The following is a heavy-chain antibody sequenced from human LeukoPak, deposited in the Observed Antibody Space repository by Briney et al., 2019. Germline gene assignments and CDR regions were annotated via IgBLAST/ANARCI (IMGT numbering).Heavy chain of an antibody. D-gene: IGHD6-13*01. CDR1: GGSISSGGYY. J-gene: IGHJ4*02. V-gene: IGHV4-31*03. CDR2: IYYSGST. CDR3: AREVSAAGTVKWFDY. Sequence: TLSLTCTVSGGSISSGGYYWSWIRQHPGKGLEWIGYIYYSGSTYYNPSLKSRVTISVDTSKNQFSLKLSSVTAADTAVYYCAREVSAAGTVKWFDYWGQGTLVTVSS.